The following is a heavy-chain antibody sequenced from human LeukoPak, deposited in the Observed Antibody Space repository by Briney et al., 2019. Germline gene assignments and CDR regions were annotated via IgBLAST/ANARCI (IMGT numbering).Heavy chain of an antibody. CDR1: GFTFSSYG. CDR3: AKDIFPNYGGNSHFDY. Sequence: PGGSLRLSCAASGFTFSSYGMHGVRQAPGKGLEWVAVISYDGSNKYYADSVKGRFTISRDNSKNTLYLQMNSLRAEDTAVYYCAKDIFPNYGGNSHFDYWGQGTLVTVSS. D-gene: IGHD4-23*01. CDR2: ISYDGSNK. V-gene: IGHV3-30*18. J-gene: IGHJ4*02.